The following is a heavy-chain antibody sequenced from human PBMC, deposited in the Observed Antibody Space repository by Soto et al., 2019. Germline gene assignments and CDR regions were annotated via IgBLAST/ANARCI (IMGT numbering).Heavy chain of an antibody. D-gene: IGHD5-18*01. CDR2: MNPNSGNT. CDR3: ARDSPSRRVTPFDY. CDR1: GYTFTNYA. Sequence: QVQLVQSGAEVKKPGASVKVSCKASGYTFTNYAINWLRQATGQGLEWMGWMNPNSGNTGYAQKFQGRVTLTRDTSTSTAYMELSSLTSDDTAVYYCARDSPSRRVTPFDYWGQGTLVTVSS. J-gene: IGHJ4*02. V-gene: IGHV1-8*01.